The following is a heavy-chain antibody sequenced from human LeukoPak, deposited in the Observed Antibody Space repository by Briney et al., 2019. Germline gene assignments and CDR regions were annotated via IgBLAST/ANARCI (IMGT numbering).Heavy chain of an antibody. CDR3: ARAASGYSYGLYWD. V-gene: IGHV1-2*04. CDR2: INPNSGGT. J-gene: IGHJ4*02. CDR1: GGTFSSYA. Sequence: ASVTVSCTASGGTFSSYAISWVRQAPGQGLEWMGWINPNSGGTNYAQKFQGWVTMTRDTSISTAYMELSRLRSDDTAVYYCARAASGYSYGLYWDWGQGTLVTVSS. D-gene: IGHD5-18*01.